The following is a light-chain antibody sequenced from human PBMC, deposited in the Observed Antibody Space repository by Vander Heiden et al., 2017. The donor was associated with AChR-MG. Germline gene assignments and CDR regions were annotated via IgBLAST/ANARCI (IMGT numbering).Light chain of an antibody. CDR1: QRISSY. J-gene: IGKJ3*01. CDR3: QQSDSTPFT. CDR2: AAS. V-gene: IGKV1-39*01. Sequence: DIQMTQSPSSLSASVGDRVTITCRASQRISSYLNWYQQKPGKAPKLLIYAASSLQSGVPSRFSGSGSGTDFTLTISSLQPEDFATYYCQQSDSTPFTFGPGTKVDIK.